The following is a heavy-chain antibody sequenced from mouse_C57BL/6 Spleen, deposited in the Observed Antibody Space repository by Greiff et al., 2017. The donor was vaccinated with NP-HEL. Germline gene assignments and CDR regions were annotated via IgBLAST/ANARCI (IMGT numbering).Heavy chain of an antibody. D-gene: IGHD2-3*01. CDR2: IWTGGGT. J-gene: IGHJ4*01. CDR1: GFSLTSYA. Sequence: VQGVESGPGLVAPSQSLSITCTVSGFSLTSYAISWVRQPPGKGLEWLGVIWTGGGTNYNSALKSRLSISKDNSKSQVFLKMNSLQTDDTARYYCARDGYYGGVYAMDYWGQGTSVTVSS. CDR3: ARDGYYGGVYAMDY. V-gene: IGHV2-9-1*01.